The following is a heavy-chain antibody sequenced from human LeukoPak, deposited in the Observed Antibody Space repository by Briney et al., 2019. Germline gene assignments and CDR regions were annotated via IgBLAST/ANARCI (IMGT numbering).Heavy chain of an antibody. J-gene: IGHJ5*02. CDR3: SKNRLFLWFGGHGGWFDP. Sequence: PSETLSLTCSVSGGFLINYYWSWIRQPPGKGLEWIGYIYYSGSTNYNPSLMSRVTISLDPTKHQYFLKLSSVTAADTADYCFSKNRLFLWFGGHGGWFDPWGQGTLVTVSS. CDR2: IYYSGST. CDR1: GGFLINYY. D-gene: IGHD3-10*01. V-gene: IGHV4-59*12.